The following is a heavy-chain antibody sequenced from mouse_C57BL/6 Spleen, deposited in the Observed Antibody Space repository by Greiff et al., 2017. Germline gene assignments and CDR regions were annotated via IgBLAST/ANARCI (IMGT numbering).Heavy chain of an antibody. CDR1: GYTFTSYW. D-gene: IGHD4-1*01. J-gene: IGHJ3*01. V-gene: IGHV1-61*01. CDR2: IYPSDSET. CDR3: ARDLTGTAFAY. Sequence: QVQLQQPGAELVRPGSSVKLSCKASGYTFTSYWMDWVKQRPGQGLEWIGNIYPSDSETHYNQKFKDKATLTVDKSSSTAYMQLSSLTSEDSAVYYCARDLTGTAFAYWGQGTLVTVSA.